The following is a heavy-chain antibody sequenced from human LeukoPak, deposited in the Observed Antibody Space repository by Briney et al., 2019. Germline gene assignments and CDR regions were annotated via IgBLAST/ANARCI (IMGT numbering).Heavy chain of an antibody. Sequence: PSETLSLTCTVSGGSISSSSYSWGWIRQPPGKGLEWIGSIYYSGSTYYNPSLKSRVTISVDTSKNQFSLKLSSVTAADTAVNYCASLRTMINDAFDIWGQGTMVTVSS. D-gene: IGHD3-22*01. CDR2: IYYSGST. CDR3: ASLRTMINDAFDI. J-gene: IGHJ3*02. CDR1: GGSISSSSYS. V-gene: IGHV4-39*01.